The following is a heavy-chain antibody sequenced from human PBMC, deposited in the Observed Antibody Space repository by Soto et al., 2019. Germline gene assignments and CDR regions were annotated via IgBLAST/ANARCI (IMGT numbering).Heavy chain of an antibody. J-gene: IGHJ5*02. CDR3: ARVLAWLPKGFDP. D-gene: IGHD3-3*01. Sequence: SETLSLTCTVSGGSISSGGYYWSWIRQHPGKGLEWIGYIYYSGSTYYNPSLKSRVTISVDTSKNQFSLKLSSVTAADTAVYYCARVLAWLPKGFDPWGQGTLVTVSS. V-gene: IGHV4-31*03. CDR2: IYYSGST. CDR1: GGSISSGGYY.